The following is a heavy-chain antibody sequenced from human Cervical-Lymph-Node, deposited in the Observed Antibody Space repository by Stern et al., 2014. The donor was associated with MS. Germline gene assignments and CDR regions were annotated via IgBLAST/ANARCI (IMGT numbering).Heavy chain of an antibody. J-gene: IGHJ6*02. CDR3: AYGMDV. Sequence: VQLQQWGGGVLKPAETLSLTCAVYGGTFSGYYRSWIRQPPGKGLEWIGEINHSGSTNYNPSLKSRVTISVDTSKTQFSLKLTSVTAADTAVYYCAYGMDVWGQGTTVTVSS. CDR2: INHSGST. V-gene: IGHV4-34*08. CDR1: GGTFSGYY.